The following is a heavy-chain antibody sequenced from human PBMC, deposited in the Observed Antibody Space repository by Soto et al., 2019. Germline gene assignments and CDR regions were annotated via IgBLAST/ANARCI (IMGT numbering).Heavy chain of an antibody. Sequence: EVQLLESGGGLAQPGGSLRLSCAASGFTFSSFAMSWVRQAPGKGLEWVSAISGAGTTTHYADSVKGRFTIARDNSKNSLYLQMNSLRAEDTAVYFCAKDYYGHIGRPYYFDYWGQGSLVTVSS. CDR1: GFTFSSFA. J-gene: IGHJ4*02. CDR2: ISGAGTTT. D-gene: IGHD3-3*01. V-gene: IGHV3-23*01. CDR3: AKDYYGHIGRPYYFDY.